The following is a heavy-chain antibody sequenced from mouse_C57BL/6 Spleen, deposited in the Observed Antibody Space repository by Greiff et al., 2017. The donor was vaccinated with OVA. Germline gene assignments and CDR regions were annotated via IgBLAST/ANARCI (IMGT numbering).Heavy chain of an antibody. D-gene: IGHD1-1*01. CDR3: ARGDYYGSSSFAD. CDR2: IYPGDGDT. Sequence: VKLMESGPELVKPGASVKISCKASGYAFSSSWMNWVKQRPGKGLEWIGRIYPGDGDTNYNGKFKGKATLTADKSSSTAYMQLSRLTSEDSAVYVCARGDYYGSSSFADWGQGTLVTVSA. V-gene: IGHV1-82*01. J-gene: IGHJ3*01. CDR1: GYAFSSSW.